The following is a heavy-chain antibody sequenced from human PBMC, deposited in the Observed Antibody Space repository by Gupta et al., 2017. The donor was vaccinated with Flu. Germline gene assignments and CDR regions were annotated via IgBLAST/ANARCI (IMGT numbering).Heavy chain of an antibody. D-gene: IGHD3-10*02. CDR1: GSTFTSYE. CDR2: ISSGGGVI. V-gene: IGHV3-48*03. CDR3: ARDAQLCSD. J-gene: IGHJ4*02. Sequence: EVQLVESGGGLVQTGGSLRLSCIASGSTFTSYEMIWVRQAPGKGLEWISYISSGGGVIYYADSVKGRFTISRDNAKNSLYLQMNSLRAEDTAVYFCARDAQLCSDWGQGTLVTVSS.